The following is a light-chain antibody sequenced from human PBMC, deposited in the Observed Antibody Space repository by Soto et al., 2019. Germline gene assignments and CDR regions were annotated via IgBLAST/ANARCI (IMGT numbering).Light chain of an antibody. CDR2: DAS. Sequence: EIVMTQSPGTLSVSPGERATLSCRASQTIDTNLAWYQQKPGQAPRLLIYDASNRATGIPARFSGSGSGTEFTLTISSLQSEDFAVYYCQQYNNWPWTFGQGTKVDI. CDR3: QQYNNWPWT. V-gene: IGKV3D-15*01. CDR1: QTIDTN. J-gene: IGKJ1*01.